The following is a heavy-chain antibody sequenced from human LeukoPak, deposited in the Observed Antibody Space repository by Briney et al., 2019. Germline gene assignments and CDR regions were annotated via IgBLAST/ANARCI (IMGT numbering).Heavy chain of an antibody. J-gene: IGHJ6*02. CDR2: ISDSGGST. Sequence: GGSLRLSCSASGFPFSSYAMEWVRQAPGKGLEYVSAISDSGGSTYYADSVKGRFIISRDNSKNTLYLQMSSLRAEDTAVYFCVRGYSLGPYGMDVWGQGTTVTVSS. CDR1: GFPFSSYA. D-gene: IGHD2-15*01. V-gene: IGHV3-64D*09. CDR3: VRGYSLGPYGMDV.